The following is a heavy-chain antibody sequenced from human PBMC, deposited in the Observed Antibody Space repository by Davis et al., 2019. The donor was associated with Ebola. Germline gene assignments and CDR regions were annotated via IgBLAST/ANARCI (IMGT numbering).Heavy chain of an antibody. CDR2: IRSKANSYAT. Sequence: GGSLRLSCAASGFTFSGSAMHWVRQASGKGLEWVGRIRSKANSYATAYAASVKGRFTISRDDSKNTAYLQMNSLRAEDTAVYYCASDGSSGSTGYYYGMDVWGQGTTVTVSS. D-gene: IGHD6-19*01. CDR1: GFTFSGSA. V-gene: IGHV3-73*01. J-gene: IGHJ6*02. CDR3: ASDGSSGSTGYYYGMDV.